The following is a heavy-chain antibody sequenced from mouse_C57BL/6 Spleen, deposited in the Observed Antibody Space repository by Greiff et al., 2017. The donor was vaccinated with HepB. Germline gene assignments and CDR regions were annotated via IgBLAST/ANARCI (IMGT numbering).Heavy chain of an antibody. CDR3: AREWVYYSNSPWFAY. J-gene: IGHJ3*01. CDR1: GFTFSSYA. V-gene: IGHV5-4*01. CDR2: ISDGGSYT. Sequence: EVQLQESGGGLVKPGGSLKLSCAASGFTFSSYAMSWVRQTPEKRLEWVATISDGGSYTYYPDNVKGRFTISRDNAKNNLYLQMSHLKSEDTAMYYCAREWVYYSNSPWFAYWGQGTLVTVSA. D-gene: IGHD2-5*01.